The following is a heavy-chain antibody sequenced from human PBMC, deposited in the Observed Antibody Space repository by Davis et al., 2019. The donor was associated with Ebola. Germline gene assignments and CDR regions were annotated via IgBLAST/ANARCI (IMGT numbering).Heavy chain of an antibody. V-gene: IGHV3-48*02. CDR3: ARDHFFAFDF. Sequence: GVLKISCAASGFVFSDFSMNWVRQAPGKGLEWITYITKGSDAIHYADSVKGRFTVSRDNAKNSVFLQMSSLRDEDSAVYYCARDHFFAFDFWSQGVHVSVSS. CDR1: GFVFSDFS. D-gene: IGHD3/OR15-3a*01. J-gene: IGHJ4*02. CDR2: ITKGSDAI.